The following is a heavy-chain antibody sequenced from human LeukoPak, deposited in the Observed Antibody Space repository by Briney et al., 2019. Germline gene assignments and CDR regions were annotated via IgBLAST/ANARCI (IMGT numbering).Heavy chain of an antibody. V-gene: IGHV1-18*01. D-gene: IGHD3-9*01. Sequence: ASVKVSCQASGYTFTSYGISWVRQAPGQGLEWMGWISAYNGNTNYAQKLQGRVTMTTDTSTSTAYMELRSLRSDDTAVYYCARGRYSGPYYYYMDVWGKGTTVTISS. J-gene: IGHJ6*03. CDR1: GYTFTSYG. CDR3: ARGRYSGPYYYYMDV. CDR2: ISAYNGNT.